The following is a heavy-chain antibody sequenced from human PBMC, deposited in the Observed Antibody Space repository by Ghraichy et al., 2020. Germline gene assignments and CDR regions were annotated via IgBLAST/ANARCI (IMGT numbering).Heavy chain of an antibody. Sequence: SETLSLTCTVSGGSISSYYWSWIRQPPGKGLEWIGYIYYSGSTNYNPSLKSRVTISVDTSKNQFSLKLSSVTAADTAVYYCARDPRYSSGWYGTKNNYYGMDVWGQGTTVTVSS. J-gene: IGHJ6*02. CDR2: IYYSGST. CDR1: GGSISSYY. CDR3: ARDPRYSSGWYGTKNNYYGMDV. D-gene: IGHD6-19*01. V-gene: IGHV4-59*01.